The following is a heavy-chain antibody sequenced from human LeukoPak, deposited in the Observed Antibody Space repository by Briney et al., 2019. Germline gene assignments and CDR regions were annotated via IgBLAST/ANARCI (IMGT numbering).Heavy chain of an antibody. CDR1: GGSISSHY. D-gene: IGHD2-2*01. CDR3: AREFGGDIVVSP. V-gene: IGHV4-4*07. Sequence: SETLSLTCSVSGGSISSHYWSWIRQPAGKGLEWIGRVHVTRGTNYNPSLKSRVTMSVDTSKSQFSLRLSSVTAADMAVYYCAREFGGDIVVSPWGQGTLVTVSS. J-gene: IGHJ5*02. CDR2: VHVTRGT.